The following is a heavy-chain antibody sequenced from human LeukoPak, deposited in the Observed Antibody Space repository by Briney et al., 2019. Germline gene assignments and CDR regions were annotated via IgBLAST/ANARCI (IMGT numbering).Heavy chain of an antibody. D-gene: IGHD1-7*01. CDR3: AGYNWNYKDLDY. J-gene: IGHJ4*02. CDR1: GGSFSGYY. V-gene: IGHV4-34*01. Sequence: SETLSLTCAVSGGSFSGYYWSWIRQPPGKGLEWIGEINHSGSTNYNPSLKSRVTISVDTSKNQFSLKLSSVTAADTAVYYCAGYNWNYKDLDYWGQGTLVTVSS. CDR2: INHSGST.